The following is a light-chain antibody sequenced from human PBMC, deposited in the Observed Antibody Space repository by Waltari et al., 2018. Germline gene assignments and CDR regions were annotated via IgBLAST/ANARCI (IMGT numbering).Light chain of an antibody. V-gene: IGKV1-5*03. J-gene: IGKJ1*01. CDR3: QQYNSYSGT. CDR2: KAS. Sequence: IQMTQSPSTLSASVGDSVTITCRASQSISSWLAWYQQNPGKAPKLLIYKASSLESGVPSRFSGSGSGTEFTLTISSLQPDDFATYYCQQYNSYSGTFGQGTKVEIK. CDR1: QSISSW.